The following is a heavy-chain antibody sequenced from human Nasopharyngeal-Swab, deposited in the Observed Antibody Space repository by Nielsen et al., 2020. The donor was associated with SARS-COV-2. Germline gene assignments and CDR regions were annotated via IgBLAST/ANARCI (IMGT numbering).Heavy chain of an antibody. Sequence: GGSLRLSCAASGFTFSRYWMHWVRLPLGKGLEWVSQIDVDGRRTTYADSVKGRFTISRDNAKNTLYLQMNSLRAEDTAVYYCVRGGLGTGLENWGQGTLVTVSS. CDR1: GFTFSRYW. CDR2: IDVDGRRT. D-gene: IGHD1-14*01. V-gene: IGHV3-74*01. CDR3: VRGGLGTGLEN. J-gene: IGHJ4*02.